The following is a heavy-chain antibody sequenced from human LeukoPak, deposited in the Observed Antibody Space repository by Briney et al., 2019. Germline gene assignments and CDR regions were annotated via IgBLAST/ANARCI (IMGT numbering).Heavy chain of an antibody. CDR2: INPNSGGT. CDR1: GYTFAGSY. Sequence: GASVKVSCKASGYTFAGSYIHWVRQAPGQGLEWMGWINPNSGGTNYAQKFQGRVTMTRDTSISTAYMELSRLRSDDTAVYYCARISGYKRARSYYYYYMDVWGKGTTVTISS. V-gene: IGHV1-2*02. J-gene: IGHJ6*03. CDR3: ARISGYKRARSYYYYYMDV. D-gene: IGHD3-9*01.